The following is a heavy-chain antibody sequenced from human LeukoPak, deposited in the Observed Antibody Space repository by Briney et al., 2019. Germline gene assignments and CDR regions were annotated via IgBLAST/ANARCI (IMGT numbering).Heavy chain of an antibody. J-gene: IGHJ4*02. D-gene: IGHD3-9*01. Sequence: ASVKVSCKASGYTFTSSAMHWVRQAPGQRLEWMGWINAGNGNTKYSQKFQGRVTITRDTSASTAYMELSSLRSENTAVYYCATVYYDILPGYYVDYWGQGTLVTVSS. CDR2: INAGNGNT. CDR1: GYTFTSSA. V-gene: IGHV1-3*01. CDR3: ATVYYDILPGYYVDY.